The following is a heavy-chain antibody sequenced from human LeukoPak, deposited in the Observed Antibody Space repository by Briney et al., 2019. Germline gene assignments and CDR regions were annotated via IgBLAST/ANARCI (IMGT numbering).Heavy chain of an antibody. Sequence: SETLSLTCDVSGYAMSSRNWWGWIRQPPGKVLEWIGYIYYSGNGDYNPSLKSRLTMSIHTSRNQFSLKLTSVSALDTAVYYCVGGGSYYWAPDYWGQGTLVTVSS. CDR1: GYAMSSRNW. J-gene: IGHJ4*02. CDR2: IYYSGNG. V-gene: IGHV4-28*06. D-gene: IGHD3-10*01. CDR3: VGGGSYYWAPDY.